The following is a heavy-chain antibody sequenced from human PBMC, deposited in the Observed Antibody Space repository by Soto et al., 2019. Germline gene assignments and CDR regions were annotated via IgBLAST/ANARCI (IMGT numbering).Heavy chain of an antibody. CDR3: AKEVLRYFADY. V-gene: IGHV3-30*18. CDR1: GFTFSSYG. CDR2: ISYDGSNK. D-gene: IGHD3-9*01. J-gene: IGHJ4*02. Sequence: GGSLRLSCAASGFTFSSYGMHWVRQAPGKGLEWVAVISYDGSNKYYADSVKGRFTISRDNSKNTLYLQMNSLRAEDTAVYYCAKEVLRYFADYWGQGTLVTVSS.